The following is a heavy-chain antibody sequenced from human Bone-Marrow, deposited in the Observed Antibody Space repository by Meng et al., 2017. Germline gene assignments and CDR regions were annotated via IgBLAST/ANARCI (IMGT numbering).Heavy chain of an antibody. Sequence: QVHLPQCGAGLLKPSETRSLTCAVYGGSFSGYYWSWIRQPPGKGLEWIGEINHSGSTNYNPSLKSRVTISVDTSKNQFSLKLSSVTAADTAVYYCARGSWLQLWLQDYWGQGTLVTASS. J-gene: IGHJ4*02. CDR3: ARGSWLQLWLQDY. CDR1: GGSFSGYY. CDR2: INHSGST. D-gene: IGHD5-18*01. V-gene: IGHV4-34*01.